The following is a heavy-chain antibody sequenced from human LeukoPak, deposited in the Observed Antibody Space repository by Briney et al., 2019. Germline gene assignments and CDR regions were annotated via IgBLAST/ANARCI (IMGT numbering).Heavy chain of an antibody. CDR2: MNPNSGNT. V-gene: IGHV1-8*03. Sequence: ASVEVSCKASGYTFTNYDINWVRQATGQGLEWMGWMNPNSGNTGYAQKFQGRVTITRNTSISTAYMELSSLRSEDTAVYYCARVRARSGYSVNWFDPWGQGTLVTVSS. J-gene: IGHJ5*02. D-gene: IGHD3-22*01. CDR3: ARVRARSGYSVNWFDP. CDR1: GYTFTNYD.